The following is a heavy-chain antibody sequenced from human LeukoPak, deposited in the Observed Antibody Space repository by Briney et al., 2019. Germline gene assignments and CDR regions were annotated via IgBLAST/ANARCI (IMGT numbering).Heavy chain of an antibody. J-gene: IGHJ4*02. V-gene: IGHV3-21*01. D-gene: IGHD6-19*01. CDR1: GFTFSSYS. Sequence: GGSLRLSCAASGFTFSSYSMNWVRQAPGKGLEWVSSISSSSNYIYYADSVKGRFTISRDNAKNSLYLQMNSLRAEDTAVYYCARAFPRIAVAGSVDYWGQGTLVTVSS. CDR3: ARAFPRIAVAGSVDY. CDR2: ISSSSNYI.